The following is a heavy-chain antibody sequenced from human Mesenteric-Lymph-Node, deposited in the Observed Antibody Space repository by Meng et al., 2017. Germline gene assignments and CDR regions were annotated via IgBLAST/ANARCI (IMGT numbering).Heavy chain of an antibody. CDR2: ISYDGSNK. CDR1: GFTFSSYA. D-gene: IGHD3-10*01. J-gene: IGHJ4*02. V-gene: IGHV3-30*04. CDR3: AREDAGLLWFGELLMSGYYFDY. Sequence: GESLKISCAASGFTFSSYAMSWVRQAPGKGLEWVAVISYDGSNKYYADSVKGRFTISRDNSKNTLYLQMNSLRAEDTAVYYCAREDAGLLWFGELLMSGYYFDYWGQGTLVTVSS.